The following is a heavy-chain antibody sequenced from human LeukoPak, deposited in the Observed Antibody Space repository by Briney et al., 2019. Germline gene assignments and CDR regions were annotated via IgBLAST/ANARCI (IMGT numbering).Heavy chain of an antibody. Sequence: SQTLSPTCTVSGGSISSGSYYWSWIRQPAGKGLEWIGRIYTSGSTNYNPSLKSRVTISVDTSKNQFSLKLSSVTAADTAVYYCARDLGWLLAFDIWGQGTMVTVSS. J-gene: IGHJ3*02. CDR1: GGSISSGSYY. V-gene: IGHV4-61*02. CDR3: ARDLGWLLAFDI. CDR2: IYTSGST. D-gene: IGHD3-3*01.